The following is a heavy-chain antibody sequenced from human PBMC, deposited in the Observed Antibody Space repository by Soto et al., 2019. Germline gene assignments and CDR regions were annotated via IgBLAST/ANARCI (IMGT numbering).Heavy chain of an antibody. J-gene: IGHJ4*02. D-gene: IGHD1-7*01. CDR1: GFTFSSYG. CDR3: ANRWRELHVGFDY. Sequence: PGGSLRLSCAASGFTFSSYGMHWVRQAPGKGLEWVAVISYDGSNKYYADSVKGRFTISRDNSKNTLYLQMNSLRAEDTAVYYCANRWRELHVGFDYWGQGTLVTVSS. V-gene: IGHV3-30*18. CDR2: ISYDGSNK.